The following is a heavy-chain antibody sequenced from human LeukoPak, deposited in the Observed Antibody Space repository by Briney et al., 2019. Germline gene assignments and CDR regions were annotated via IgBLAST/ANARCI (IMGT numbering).Heavy chain of an antibody. V-gene: IGHV3-7*04. Sequence: PGGPLTLPCAVSGFHLGDFWMSWVRRAPGRALEWVANINPVVYDKYHVECEKGRFSISRDKTKNLLFLQMSGLRVEDTAVYYCARGDAFSGDHWGQGTLVTVSS. CDR3: ARGDAFSGDH. J-gene: IGHJ4*02. CDR1: GFHLGDFW. CDR2: INPVVYDK.